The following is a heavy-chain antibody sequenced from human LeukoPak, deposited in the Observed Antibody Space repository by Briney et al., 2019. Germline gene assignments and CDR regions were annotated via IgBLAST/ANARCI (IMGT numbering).Heavy chain of an antibody. Sequence: NTGGSLRLSCAASGFTFSSYSMNWVRQAPGMGLEWVSSISSSSSYIYYADSVKGRFTISRDNAKNSLYLQMNSLRAEDTAVYYCASELPYYDILTGSDYGMDVWGQGTTVTVSS. J-gene: IGHJ6*02. D-gene: IGHD3-9*01. CDR3: ASELPYYDILTGSDYGMDV. CDR1: GFTFSSYS. CDR2: ISSSSSYI. V-gene: IGHV3-21*01.